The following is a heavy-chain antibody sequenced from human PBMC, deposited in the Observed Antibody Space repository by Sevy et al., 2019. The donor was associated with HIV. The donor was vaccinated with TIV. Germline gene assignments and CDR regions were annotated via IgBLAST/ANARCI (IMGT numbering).Heavy chain of an antibody. CDR2: IRYDGNDK. Sequence: GGSLRLSCTASGFTFSNFGMHWVRQVPGKGLEWVTFIRYDGNDKYYAASVKGRFTISRDDSKNTLYLQMDSLRAEDTAIYYCAKDWAGPGRRYFYYWGQGTLVTVSS. V-gene: IGHV3-30*02. D-gene: IGHD6-19*01. J-gene: IGHJ4*02. CDR1: GFTFSNFG. CDR3: AKDWAGPGRRYFYY.